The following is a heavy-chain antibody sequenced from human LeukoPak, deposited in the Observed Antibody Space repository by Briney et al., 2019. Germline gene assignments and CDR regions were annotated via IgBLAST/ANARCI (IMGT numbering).Heavy chain of an antibody. V-gene: IGHV3-21*01. Sequence: PGGSLRLSCAASGFTFSSYSMNWVRQAPGEGLEWVSSISSSSYIYYADSLKGRFTISRDNAKNSLYLQMNSLRAEDTAVYYCARIQLNSYYYCMDVWGKGTTVTVSS. CDR1: GFTFSSYS. CDR2: ISSSSYI. CDR3: ARIQLNSYYYCMDV. D-gene: IGHD2-2*01. J-gene: IGHJ6*03.